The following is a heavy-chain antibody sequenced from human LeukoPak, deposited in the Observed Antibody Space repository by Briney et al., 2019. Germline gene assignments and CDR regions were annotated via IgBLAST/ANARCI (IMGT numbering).Heavy chain of an antibody. D-gene: IGHD3-22*01. CDR2: ISAYNGNT. J-gene: IGHJ4*02. Sequence: ASVKVSCTASGYTFTSYGISWVRQAPGQGLEWMGWISAYNGNTNYAQKLQGRVTMTRDTSTSTVYMELSSLRSEDTAVYYCARDPAGILNYYDSSGYSDWGQGTLVTVSS. CDR1: GYTFTSYG. CDR3: ARDPAGILNYYDSSGYSD. V-gene: IGHV1-18*01.